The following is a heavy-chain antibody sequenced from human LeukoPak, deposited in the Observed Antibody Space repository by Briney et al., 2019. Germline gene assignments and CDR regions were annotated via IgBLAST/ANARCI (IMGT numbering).Heavy chain of an antibody. CDR2: IYHSGST. D-gene: IGHD3-9*01. Sequence: SGTLSLTCAVSGGSISSSNWWSWVRQPPGKGLEWIGEIYHSGSTNYNPSLKSRVTISVDKSKNQFSLKLSSVTAADTAVYYCARALRYFDWWMFDYWGQGTLVTVSS. CDR1: GGSISSSNW. CDR3: ARALRYFDWWMFDY. V-gene: IGHV4-4*02. J-gene: IGHJ4*02.